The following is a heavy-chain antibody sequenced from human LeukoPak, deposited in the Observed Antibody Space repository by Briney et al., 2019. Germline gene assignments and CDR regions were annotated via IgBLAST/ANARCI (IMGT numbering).Heavy chain of an antibody. J-gene: IGHJ4*02. V-gene: IGHV3-21*01. Sequence: PGGSLRLSCAASGFTFSSYSMNWVRQAPGKGLEWASSISSSSSYIYYADSVKGRFTISRDNAKNSLYLQMNSLRAEDTAVYYCARGHLGRIGYWGQGTLVTVSS. CDR3: ARGHLGRIGY. CDR1: GFTFSSYS. CDR2: ISSSSSYI. D-gene: IGHD1-26*01.